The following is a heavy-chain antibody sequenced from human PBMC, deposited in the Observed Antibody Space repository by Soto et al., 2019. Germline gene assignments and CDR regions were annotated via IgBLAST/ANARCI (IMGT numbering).Heavy chain of an antibody. CDR1: GFTFNTYG. CDR3: RRSPHPTGGIRWYFDL. CDR2: ISYEGINK. J-gene: IGHJ2*01. V-gene: IGHV3-30*03. D-gene: IGHD1-1*01. Sequence: QVQLVESGGGVVQPGRSLGLSCAAPGFTFNTYGMHWVRQAPGKGLEWVAAISYEGINKYYADSVKGRFTISRDNSKKPLYVQMNSLRPEDTAVYYCRRSPHPTGGIRWYFDLWGRGILVTVSS.